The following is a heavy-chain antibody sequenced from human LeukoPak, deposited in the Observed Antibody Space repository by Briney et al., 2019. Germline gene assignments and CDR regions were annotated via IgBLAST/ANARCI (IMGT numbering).Heavy chain of an antibody. CDR2: INHDGTT. V-gene: IGHV4-34*01. CDR1: GGSFRNYY. Sequence: SETLSLTCAVYGGSFRNYYWSWIRQPPGKGLEWIGEINHDGTTNYNPSLKSRVIMSVDASKSQFFLTLTPVTAADTAVYYCAREGAYTNFVNRFDAWGQGTLVTVSS. D-gene: IGHD2-2*02. CDR3: AREGAYTNFVNRFDA. J-gene: IGHJ5*02.